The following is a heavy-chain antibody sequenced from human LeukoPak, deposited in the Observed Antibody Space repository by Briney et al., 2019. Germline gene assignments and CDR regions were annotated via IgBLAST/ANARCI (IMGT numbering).Heavy chain of an antibody. CDR3: ARLYYDSSGYYLLYYYYYGMDV. D-gene: IGHD3-22*01. CDR2: MNPNSGDT. J-gene: IGHJ6*02. Sequence: GASVKVSCKASGYTFTSYDINWVRQATGQGLEWMGWMNPNSGDTGYAQKFQGRVTMTRNTSISTAYVELSSLRSEDTAVYYCARLYYDSSGYYLLYYYYYGMDVWGQGTTVTVSS. V-gene: IGHV1-8*01. CDR1: GYTFTSYD.